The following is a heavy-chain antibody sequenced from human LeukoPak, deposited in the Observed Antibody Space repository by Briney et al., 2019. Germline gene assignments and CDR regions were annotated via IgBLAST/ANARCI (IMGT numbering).Heavy chain of an antibody. CDR3: ARDLGGSLDY. Sequence: PSQTLSLTCTVSGGSISSGGYYWSWIRQPPGKGLEWIGYIYHSGSTYYNPSLKSRVTISVDRSKNQFSLKLSSVTAADTAVYYCARDLGGSLDYWGQETLVTVSS. V-gene: IGHV4-30-2*01. D-gene: IGHD1-26*01. J-gene: IGHJ4*02. CDR1: GGSISSGGYY. CDR2: IYHSGST.